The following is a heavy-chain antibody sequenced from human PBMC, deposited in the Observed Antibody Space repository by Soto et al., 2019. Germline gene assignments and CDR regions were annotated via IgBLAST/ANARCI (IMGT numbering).Heavy chain of an antibody. V-gene: IGHV3-48*02. J-gene: IGHJ6*02. Sequence: EVQLVESGGGLVQPGGSLRLSCAASGFTFSSYSMNWVRQAPGKGLEWVSYISSSSSTIYYADSVKGRFTISRDNAKNSLYLQMNSLRDEDTAVYYCARDAARGYSGYDLCYYYYGMDVCGQGPTVTVS. CDR2: ISSSSSTI. D-gene: IGHD5-12*01. CDR1: GFTFSSYS. CDR3: ARDAARGYSGYDLCYYYYGMDV.